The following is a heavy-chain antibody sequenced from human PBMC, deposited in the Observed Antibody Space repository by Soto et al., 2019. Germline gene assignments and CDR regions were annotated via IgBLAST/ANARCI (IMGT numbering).Heavy chain of an antibody. CDR1: GYTFTSYG. CDR2: ISTYNGNP. J-gene: IGHJ3*02. Sequence: QVQLVQSGPEVKKPGASVKVSCKASGYTFTSYGISWVRQAPGQGLEWMGWISTYNGNPNYAQKLQGRVTMTTDTSTSTAYMAVRSLRSDDTGVFYCARAPLSSTSPKNAFDIWGQGTLVTVSS. V-gene: IGHV1-18*01. CDR3: ARAPLSSTSPKNAFDI. D-gene: IGHD6-6*01.